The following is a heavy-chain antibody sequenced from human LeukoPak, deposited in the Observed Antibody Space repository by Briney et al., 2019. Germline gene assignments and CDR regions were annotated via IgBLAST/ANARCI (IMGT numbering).Heavy chain of an antibody. CDR2: INPGNGDA. J-gene: IGHJ5*02. V-gene: IGHV1-3*01. CDR1: GYSFTTYA. Sequence: GASVKVSCKTSGYSFTTYAIHWMRQAPGQGPEWMGWINPGNGDAKYSQKFQGRIIITRDTSASTAYMELSSLRSEDTAVYYCARGFDPWGQGTLVTVSS. CDR3: ARGFDP.